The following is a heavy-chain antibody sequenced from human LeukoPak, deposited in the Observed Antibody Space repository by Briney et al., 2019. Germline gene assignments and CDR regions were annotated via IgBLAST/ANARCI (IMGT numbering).Heavy chain of an antibody. J-gene: IGHJ4*02. Sequence: PSETLSLTWAVSSVSFSSDYWSWFRQPPEKGLKWYGYIYYSGSTNYNPSLKSPATISVATSNTQSSLKLSSVTAADPAVSYRARIDDYWGQGTLVTASS. CDR2: IYYSGST. CDR3: ARIDDY. V-gene: IGHV4-59*01. CDR1: SVSFSSDY.